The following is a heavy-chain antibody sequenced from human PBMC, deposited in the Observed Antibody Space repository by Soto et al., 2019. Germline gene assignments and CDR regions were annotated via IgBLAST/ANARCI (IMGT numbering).Heavy chain of an antibody. Sequence: PSQTLSLTCAISGDSVSSNSAAWNWIRHSPSRGLEWLGATYYKSKWYNDYAVSVKSRISINPHTSKNPFSLVLNSVTPEDTGVYYCARDRDRGPNHLDHWGQGSQVTVSS. CDR1: GDSVSSNSAA. CDR2: TYYKSKWYN. J-gene: IGHJ4*02. CDR3: ARDRDRGPNHLDH. D-gene: IGHD2-15*01. V-gene: IGHV6-1*01.